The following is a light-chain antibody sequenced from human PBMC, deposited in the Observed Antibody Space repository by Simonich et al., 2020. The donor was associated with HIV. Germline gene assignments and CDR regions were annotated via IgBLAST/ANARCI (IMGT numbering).Light chain of an antibody. CDR3: SSYAGSNNLGV. Sequence: QSALTQPASVSGAPGQSIPISCTGTSSDVGGYNYVSWYQQNPGKAPKLMISDVRERPSGVSNRFSGSKSGNTASLTSSGLQAEDEADYYCSSYAGSNNLGVFGGGTKLTVL. J-gene: IGLJ3*02. V-gene: IGLV2-14*03. CDR1: SSDVGGYNY. CDR2: DVR.